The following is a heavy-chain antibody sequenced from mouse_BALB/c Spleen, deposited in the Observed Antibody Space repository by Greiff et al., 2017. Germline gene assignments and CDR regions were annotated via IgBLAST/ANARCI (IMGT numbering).Heavy chain of an antibody. D-gene: IGHD2-10*02. V-gene: IGHV5-6*01. CDR1: GFTFSSYG. Sequence: EVHLVESGGDLVKPGGSLKLSCAASGFTFSSYGMSWVRQTPDKRLEWVATISSGGSYTYYPDSVKGRFTISRDNAKNTLYLQMSSLKSEDTAMYYCARHGGYGNYDWFAYWGQGTLVTVSA. CDR3: ARHGGYGNYDWFAY. CDR2: ISSGGSYT. J-gene: IGHJ3*01.